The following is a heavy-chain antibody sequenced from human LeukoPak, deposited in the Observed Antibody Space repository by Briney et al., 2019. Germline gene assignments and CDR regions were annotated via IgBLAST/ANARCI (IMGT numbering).Heavy chain of an antibody. CDR2: IIPIFGTA. CDR3: AREYSSGPDAFDI. V-gene: IGHV1-69*01. CDR1: GGTFSSYA. D-gene: IGHD6-19*01. Sequence: ASVNVSCKASGGTFSSYAISWVRQAPGQGLEWMGGIIPIFGTANYAQKFQGRVTITADESTSTAYMELSSLRSEDTAVYYCAREYSSGPDAFDIWGQGTMVTVSS. J-gene: IGHJ3*02.